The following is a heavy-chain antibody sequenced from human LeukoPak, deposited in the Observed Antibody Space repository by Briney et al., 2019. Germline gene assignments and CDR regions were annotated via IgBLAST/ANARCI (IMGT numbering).Heavy chain of an antibody. CDR1: GDSITSYH. V-gene: IGHV4-59*08. J-gene: IGHJ4*02. CDR3: ATYTRRCSGGTCYSIDY. D-gene: IGHD2-15*01. CDR2: VYYDGST. Sequence: PSETLSLTCTVSGDSITSYHWTWIRQSPGRGLDWIGYVYYDGSTQYNPSLKSRVTISLDTSSKQFSLKLTSVTAADTAIYYCATYTRRCSGGTCYSIDYWGQGTLVTVSS.